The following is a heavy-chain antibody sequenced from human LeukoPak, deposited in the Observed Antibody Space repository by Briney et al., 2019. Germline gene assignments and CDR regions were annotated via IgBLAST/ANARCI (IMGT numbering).Heavy chain of an antibody. CDR2: INPNSGGT. CDR1: GYTFTGYY. J-gene: IGHJ3*02. CDR3: ARPRGYSSSWRDTFDI. V-gene: IGHV1-2*02. Sequence: ASVKVSCKASGYTFTGYYMHWVRQAPGQGLEWMGWINPNSGGTNYAQKFQGRVTMTGDTSTSTAYMELSRLRSDDTAVYYCARPRGYSSSWRDTFDIWGQGTMVTVSS. D-gene: IGHD6-13*01.